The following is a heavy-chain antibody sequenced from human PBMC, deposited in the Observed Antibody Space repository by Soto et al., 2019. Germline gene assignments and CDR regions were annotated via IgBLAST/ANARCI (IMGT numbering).Heavy chain of an antibody. Sequence: PGGSLRLSCAASGFTFTRYSMNWVCQAPGKGLEWVSSISSTTNYIYYGASMKGRFTISRDNAKNSLYLEMNSLRAEDTAVYYCARESEDLTSNFDYWGQGTLVTGSS. CDR2: ISSTTNYI. V-gene: IGHV3-21*06. CDR3: ARESEDLTSNFDY. J-gene: IGHJ4*02. CDR1: GFTFTRYS.